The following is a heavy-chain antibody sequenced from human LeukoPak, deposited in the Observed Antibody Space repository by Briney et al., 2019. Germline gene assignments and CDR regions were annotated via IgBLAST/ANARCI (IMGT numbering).Heavy chain of an antibody. CDR2: INPNSGGT. Sequence: ASVKVSCKTSGYTFTGYYMHWVRQAPGQGLEWMGWINPNSGGTNYAQKFRGRVTMTRDTSISTAYMELRSLRSDDTAVYYCARDDILTTYYFDYWGQGTLVTVSS. D-gene: IGHD3-9*01. CDR1: GYTFTGYY. CDR3: ARDDILTTYYFDY. V-gene: IGHV1-2*02. J-gene: IGHJ4*02.